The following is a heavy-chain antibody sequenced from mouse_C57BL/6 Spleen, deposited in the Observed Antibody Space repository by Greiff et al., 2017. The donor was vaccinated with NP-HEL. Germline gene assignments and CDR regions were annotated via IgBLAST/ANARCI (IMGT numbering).Heavy chain of an antibody. CDR3: ARKGYDYYYAMDY. D-gene: IGHD2-4*01. Sequence: VQLQQSGPVLVKPGASVKMSCKASGYTFTDYYMNWVKQSHGKSLEWIGVINPYNGGTSYNQKFKGKATLTVDKSSSTAYMELNSLTSEDSAVYYCARKGYDYYYAMDYWGQGTSVTVSS. V-gene: IGHV1-19*01. CDR1: GYTFTDYY. CDR2: INPYNGGT. J-gene: IGHJ4*01.